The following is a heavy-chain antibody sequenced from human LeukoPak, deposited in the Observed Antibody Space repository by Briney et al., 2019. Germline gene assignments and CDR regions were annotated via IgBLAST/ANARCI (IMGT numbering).Heavy chain of an antibody. CDR1: GFTFSSYW. CDR2: IKRDGSDK. V-gene: IGHV3-7*01. J-gene: IGHJ4*02. CDR3: ARGSGWLPDY. Sequence: GGSLRLSCAASGFTFSSYWMNWVRQAPGKGREWVANIKRDGSDKYYLDSVSGRFTISRDNAKNSLYLQMSSLRVEDTAVYYCARGSGWLPDYWGRGTLVTVSS. D-gene: IGHD6-13*01.